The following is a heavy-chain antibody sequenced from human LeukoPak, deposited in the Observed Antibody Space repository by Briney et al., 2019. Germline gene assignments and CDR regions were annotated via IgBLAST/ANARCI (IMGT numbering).Heavy chain of an antibody. CDR1: GYIFTDYY. CDR2: ISAYNGDT. V-gene: IGHV1-18*04. CDR3: ARASMVRGVIVRFVWGY. Sequence: ASVKVSCKASGYIFTDYYMHWVRQAPGQELGWMGWISAYNGDTNCAQKFQGRVTMTTDTSTSTAHMELRSLRSDDTAVYFCARASMVRGVIVRFVWGYWGQGTLVIVSS. D-gene: IGHD3-10*01. J-gene: IGHJ4*02.